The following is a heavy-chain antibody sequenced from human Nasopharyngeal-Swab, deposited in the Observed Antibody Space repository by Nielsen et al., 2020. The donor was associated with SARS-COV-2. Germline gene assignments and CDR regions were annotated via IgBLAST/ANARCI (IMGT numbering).Heavy chain of an antibody. CDR2: ISAYNGNT. CDR1: GYTFTSYG. V-gene: IGHV1-18*01. J-gene: IGHJ3*02. CDR3: ASNPLYCSSTSCYHDAFDI. D-gene: IGHD2-2*01. Sequence: ASVKVSCKASGYTFTSYGISWVRRAPGQGLEWMGWISAYNGNTNYAQKLQGRVTMTTGTSTSTAYMELRSLRSDDTAVYYCASNPLYCSSTSCYHDAFDIWGQGTMVTVSS.